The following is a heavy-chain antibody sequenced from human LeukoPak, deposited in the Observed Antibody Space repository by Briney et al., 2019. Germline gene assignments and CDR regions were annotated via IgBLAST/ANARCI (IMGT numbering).Heavy chain of an antibody. CDR2: ISGSGTTT. CDR3: AKDSKIVGPTFRSYHYMDV. V-gene: IGHV3-23*01. CDR1: GFMFSTYA. D-gene: IGHD1-26*01. Sequence: GGSLRLSCAASGFMFSTYAMSWVRQAPGKGLEWVSAISGSGTTTYYADSVKGRFTISRDNSKKTLYLQMNSLRAEDTAVYYCAKDSKIVGPTFRSYHYMDVWGKGTTVTVSS. J-gene: IGHJ6*03.